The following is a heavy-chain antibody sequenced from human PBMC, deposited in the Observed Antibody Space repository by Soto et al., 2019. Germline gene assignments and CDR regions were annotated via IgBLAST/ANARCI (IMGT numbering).Heavy chain of an antibody. V-gene: IGHV1-3*01. Sequence: QVQLVQSGAEVKKPGASVKVSCKASGYTFTSYAMHWMRQAPGQRLEWMGWINAGNGNTKYSQKFQGRVTITRDTSASTAYMELSSLRSEDTAVYYCARGVGSGLSDYWGQGTLVTVSS. J-gene: IGHJ4*02. CDR3: ARGVGSGLSDY. D-gene: IGHD1-26*01. CDR1: GYTFTSYA. CDR2: INAGNGNT.